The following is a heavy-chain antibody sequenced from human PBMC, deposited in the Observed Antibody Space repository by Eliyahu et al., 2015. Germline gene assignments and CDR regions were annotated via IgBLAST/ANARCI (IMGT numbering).Heavy chain of an antibody. CDR2: ISSSSSTI. V-gene: IGHV3-48*02. D-gene: IGHD6-13*01. J-gene: IGHJ3*02. CDR1: SSYS. Sequence: SSYSMNWVRQAPGKGPEWVSYISSSSSTIYYADSVKGRFTISRDNAKNSLYLQMNSLRDEDTAVYYCARESPRTLQQLVPLDAFDIWGQGTMVTVSS. CDR3: ARESPRTLQQLVPLDAFDI.